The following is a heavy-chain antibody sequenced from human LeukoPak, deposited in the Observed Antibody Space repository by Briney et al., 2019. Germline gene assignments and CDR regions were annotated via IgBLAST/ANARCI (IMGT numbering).Heavy chain of an antibody. V-gene: IGHV4-39*01. J-gene: IGHJ6*02. Sequence: SETLSLTCTVSGGPISSSSYYRGWIRQPPGKGLEWIGSIYYSGSTYYNPSLKSRVTISVDTSKNHFSLKLSSVTAAVTAVYYCARHPGYSSGERGYYGMDVWGQGTTVTVSS. CDR1: GGPISSSSYY. CDR2: IYYSGST. D-gene: IGHD6-19*01. CDR3: ARHPGYSSGERGYYGMDV.